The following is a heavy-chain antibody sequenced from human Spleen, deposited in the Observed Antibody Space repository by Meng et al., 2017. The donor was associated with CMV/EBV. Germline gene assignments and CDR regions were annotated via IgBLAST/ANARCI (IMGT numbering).Heavy chain of an antibody. Sequence: QVQLQESGPGLVKPSQTLSLTCTVSGGSISSGDYFCNWIRQPPGKGLEWIGYIYYSGNTYYNPSLKSRVTISIDTSKNQFSLKLSSVTAADTAVYYCARAEYYNWFDPWGQGTLVTVSS. J-gene: IGHJ5*02. CDR2: IYYSGNT. CDR1: GGSISSGDYF. D-gene: IGHD1-14*01. V-gene: IGHV4-30-4*01. CDR3: ARAEYYNWFDP.